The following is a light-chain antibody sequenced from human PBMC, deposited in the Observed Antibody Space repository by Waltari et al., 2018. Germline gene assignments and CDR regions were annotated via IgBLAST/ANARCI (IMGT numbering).Light chain of an antibody. CDR3: QQYHTWPRT. J-gene: IGKJ2*01. V-gene: IGKV3-15*01. CDR1: LSVRSN. Sequence: EIMLTQSPGALSVSPGERATLSCRASLSVRSNLVWFEQKPGQAPRLLIYGASTRATDIPARFSGSGSETEFTLTISSMQSEDFAVYYCQQYHTWPRTFGQGTKLDIK. CDR2: GAS.